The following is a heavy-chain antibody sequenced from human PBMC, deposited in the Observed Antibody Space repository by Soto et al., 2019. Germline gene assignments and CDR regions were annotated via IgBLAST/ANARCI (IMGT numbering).Heavy chain of an antibody. CDR3: PTICQVTLHY. J-gene: IGHJ4*02. D-gene: IGHD2-2*01. Sequence: PGGSLRFSCTTSSLAYSTYRMASVRSGPGNGLAWVGNTKPDETESDYAGSVEGRFTISRDNAKSSLYLQMDSLRVAHTAVYGGPTICQVTLHYCGQGNRVTVSS. CDR2: TKPDETES. CDR1: SLAYSTYR. V-gene: IGHV3-7*01.